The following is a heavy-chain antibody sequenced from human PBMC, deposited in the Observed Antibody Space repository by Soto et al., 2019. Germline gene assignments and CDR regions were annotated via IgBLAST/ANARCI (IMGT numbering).Heavy chain of an antibody. CDR2: ISSSSAAI. J-gene: IGHJ6*03. CDR3: TRDQSMGRVLFYYMDV. Sequence: EVQLVESGGGLVQPGGSLRLSCTASGFTLTNYAMNWVRQAPGKGLEWVSYISSSSAAIFYADSVKGRFTISRDNAKNSLYLQMNSLRDEATAVYYCTRDQSMGRVLFYYMDVWGRGTTVTVSS. V-gene: IGHV3-48*02. CDR1: GFTLTNYA. D-gene: IGHD1-26*01.